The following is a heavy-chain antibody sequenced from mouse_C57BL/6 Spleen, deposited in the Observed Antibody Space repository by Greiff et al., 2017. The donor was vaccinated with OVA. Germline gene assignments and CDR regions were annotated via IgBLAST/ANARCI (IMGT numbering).Heavy chain of an antibody. CDR3: ARERRDYDPPWFAY. Sequence: DVKLVESGGGLVKPGGSLKLSCAASGFTFSSYAMSWVRQTPEKRLEWVATISDGGSYTYYPDNVKGRFTISRDNAKNNLYLQMSHLKSEDTAMDYCARERRDYDPPWFAYWGQGTLVTVSA. CDR1: GFTFSSYA. D-gene: IGHD2-4*01. J-gene: IGHJ3*01. CDR2: ISDGGSYT. V-gene: IGHV5-4*01.